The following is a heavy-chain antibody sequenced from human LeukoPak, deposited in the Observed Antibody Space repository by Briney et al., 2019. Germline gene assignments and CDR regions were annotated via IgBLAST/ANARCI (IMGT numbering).Heavy chain of an antibody. V-gene: IGHV3-15*01. D-gene: IGHD2-21*02. CDR3: STEGLAYCDGDCYS. J-gene: IGHJ5*02. CDR2: IRSRADGGTA. Sequence: GGSLRLSCAASGFTFRDAWMTWVRQAPGKELEWVGRIRSRADGGTAEYATAVEGRFTISRDDSKNLLYLQMSTLKTEDTAVYYCSTEGLAYCDGDCYSWGQGTLVTVSS. CDR1: GFTFRDAW.